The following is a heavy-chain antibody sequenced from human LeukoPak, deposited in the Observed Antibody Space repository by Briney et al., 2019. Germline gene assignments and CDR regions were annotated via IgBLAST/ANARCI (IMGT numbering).Heavy chain of an antibody. J-gene: IGHJ5*02. D-gene: IGHD3-10*01. CDR1: GGSISSYY. CDR2: IYTSGTI. V-gene: IGHV4-4*08. CDR3: ARDSGTTGEVKFDP. Sequence: SETLSLTCTVSGGSISSYYWSWIRQPPGKGLEWIGYIYTSGTITYNPSLKSRVTMSVDTSKNQFSLKLSSVTAADTAVYYCARDSGTTGEVKFDPWGQGTLVTVSS.